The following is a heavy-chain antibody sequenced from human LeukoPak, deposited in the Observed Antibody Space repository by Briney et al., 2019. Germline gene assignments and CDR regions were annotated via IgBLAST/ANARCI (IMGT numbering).Heavy chain of an antibody. CDR3: ARQEGFYYDSPYGY. CDR2: IIPIFGTA. Sequence: GSSVKVSCKASGGTFSSYAISWVRQAPGQGLEWMGGIIPIFGTANYAQKFQGRVTITTDESTSTAYMELSSLRSEDTAVYYCARQEGFYYDSPYGYWGQGTLVTVSS. CDR1: GGTFSSYA. D-gene: IGHD3-22*01. J-gene: IGHJ4*02. V-gene: IGHV1-69*05.